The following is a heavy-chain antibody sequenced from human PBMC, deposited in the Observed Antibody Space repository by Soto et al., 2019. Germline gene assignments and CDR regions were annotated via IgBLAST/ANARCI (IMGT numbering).Heavy chain of an antibody. Sequence: PSETLSLTCTVSGGSVSSGSYYWSWIRQPPGKGLEWIGYIYYRGTTNYNPSLKSRVTISLDTSRNQFSLKLSSVTAADTAVYYCARRIWVGERDVFDIWGQGTVVTVS. V-gene: IGHV4-61*01. CDR1: GGSVSSGSYY. CDR3: ARRIWVGERDVFDI. J-gene: IGHJ3*02. CDR2: IYYRGTT. D-gene: IGHD3-10*01.